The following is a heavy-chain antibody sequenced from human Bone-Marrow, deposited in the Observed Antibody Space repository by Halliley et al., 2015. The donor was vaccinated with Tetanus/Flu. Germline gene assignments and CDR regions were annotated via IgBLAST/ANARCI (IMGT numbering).Heavy chain of an antibody. CDR3: ATVGPYQGLSLDP. Sequence: TLSLTCAVSGGSMNTDGYSWGWIRQPPGQGLEWIRFGLDTANTYYNPSLKSRVTISVDRSKKDFSLKLASVTAADTAVYYCATVGPYQGLSLDPWGRGILVTVSS. CDR2: GLDTANT. V-gene: IGHV4-30-2*01. J-gene: IGHJ5*02. D-gene: IGHD2-2*01. CDR1: GGSMNTDGYS.